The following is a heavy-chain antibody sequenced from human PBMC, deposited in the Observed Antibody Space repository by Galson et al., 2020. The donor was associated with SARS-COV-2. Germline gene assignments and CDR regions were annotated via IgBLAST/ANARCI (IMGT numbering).Heavy chain of an antibody. V-gene: IGHV3-23*01. Sequence: TGGSLRLSCAASGFTFSSYAMSWVRQAPGKGLEWVSAISGSGGSTYYADSVTGRFTISRDNSKNTLYLQMNSLRAEDTAVYYCAKDLGGALDYWGQGTLVTVSS. CDR2: ISGSGGST. J-gene: IGHJ4*02. CDR1: GFTFSSYA. CDR3: AKDLGGALDY. D-gene: IGHD1-26*01.